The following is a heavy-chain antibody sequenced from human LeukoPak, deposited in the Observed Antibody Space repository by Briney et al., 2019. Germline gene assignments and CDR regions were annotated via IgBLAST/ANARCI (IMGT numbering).Heavy chain of an antibody. CDR3: ARKGYGYGY. CDR2: INHSGST. CDR1: GGSFSGYY. V-gene: IGHV4-34*01. Sequence: PSETLSLTCAVYGGSFSGYYWSWIRQPPGKGLEWIGEINHSGSTNYNPSLKSRVTISVDTSKNQFSLKLSSVTAADTAAYYCARKGYGYGYWGQGTLVTVSS. D-gene: IGHD5-12*01. J-gene: IGHJ4*02.